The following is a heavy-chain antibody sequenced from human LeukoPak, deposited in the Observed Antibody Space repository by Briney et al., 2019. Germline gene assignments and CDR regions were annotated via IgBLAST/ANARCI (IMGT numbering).Heavy chain of an antibody. V-gene: IGHV2-70*01. CDR1: GFSLSTSGMC. J-gene: IGHJ6*04. CDR2: IDWDDDK. CDR3: ARTPADIVVVPAAMRHYYYGMDV. D-gene: IGHD2-2*01. Sequence: SGPALVKPTQTLTLTCTSSGFSLSTSGMCVSWIRQPPGKALEWLALIDWDDDKYYSTSLKTRLTISKDTSKNQVVLTMTNMDPVDTATYYCARTPADIVVVPAAMRHYYYGMDVWGKGTTVTVSS.